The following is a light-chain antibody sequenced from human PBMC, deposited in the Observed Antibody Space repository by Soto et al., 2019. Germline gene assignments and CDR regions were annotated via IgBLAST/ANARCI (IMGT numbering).Light chain of an antibody. CDR2: EVS. CDR1: SSDVGGYNY. CDR3: SSYAGSNNLV. V-gene: IGLV2-8*01. Sequence: TQPPSASGSPGQSVTISCTGTSSDVGGYNYVSWYQQHPGKAPKLMIYEVSKRPSGVPDRFSGSKSGNTASLTVSGLQAEDEADYYCSSYAGSNNLVFGTGTKVTVL. J-gene: IGLJ1*01.